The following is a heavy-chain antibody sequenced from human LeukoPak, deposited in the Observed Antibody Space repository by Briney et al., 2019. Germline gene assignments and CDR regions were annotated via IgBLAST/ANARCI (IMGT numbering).Heavy chain of an antibody. J-gene: IGHJ4*02. CDR1: GGSISSSSYY. Sequence: SETLSLTCTVSGGSISSSSYYWGWIRQPPGKGLEWIGYIYYSGSTNYNPSLKSRVTISVDTSKNQFSLKLSSVTAADTAVYYCAKSPFGESYYFDYWGQGTLVTVSS. CDR2: IYYSGST. CDR3: AKSPFGESYYFDY. D-gene: IGHD3-10*01. V-gene: IGHV4-61*05.